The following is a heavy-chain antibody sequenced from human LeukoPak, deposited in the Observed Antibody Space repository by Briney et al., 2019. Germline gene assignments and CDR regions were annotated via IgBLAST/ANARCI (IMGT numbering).Heavy chain of an antibody. CDR2: INHSGST. CDR1: GGSFSGYY. V-gene: IGHV4-34*01. J-gene: IGHJ3*02. Sequence: SETLSLTCAVYGGSFSGYYWSWIRQPPGKGLEWVGEINHSGSTNYNPSLKSRVTISVDTSKNQFSLKLSSVTAADTAVYYCARAVASTNDAFDIWGQGTMVTVSS. CDR3: ARAVASTNDAFDI. D-gene: IGHD5-12*01.